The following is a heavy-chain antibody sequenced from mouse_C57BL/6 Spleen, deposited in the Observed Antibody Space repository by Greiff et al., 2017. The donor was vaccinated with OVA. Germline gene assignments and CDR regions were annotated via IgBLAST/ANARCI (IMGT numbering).Heavy chain of an antibody. J-gene: IGHJ4*01. Sequence: QVQLQQPGAELVRPGSSVKLSCKASGYTFTSYWMHWVKQRPIQGLEWIGNIDPSDSETHYNQKFKDKATLTVDKSSSTAYMQLSSLISEDSAVYYCARGYGSSSGYAMDYWGQGTSVTVSS. D-gene: IGHD1-1*01. CDR1: GYTFTSYW. CDR2: IDPSDSET. CDR3: ARGYGSSSGYAMDY. V-gene: IGHV1-52*01.